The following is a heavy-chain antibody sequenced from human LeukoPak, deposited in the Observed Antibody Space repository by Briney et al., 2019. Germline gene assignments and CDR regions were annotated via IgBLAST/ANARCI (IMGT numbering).Heavy chain of an antibody. D-gene: IGHD2-2*02. V-gene: IGHV1-69*05. CDR3: ARSAGPVVVPATIGASGHYYYMDV. J-gene: IGHJ6*03. CDR1: GGTFSSYA. CDR2: IIPIFGTP. Sequence: SVKVSCKAPGGTFSSYAISWVRRAPGQGLEWLGGIIPIFGTPNYARKFQGRVTITTDESTSPASMELSSLTSDDSAVYYCARSAGPVVVPATIGASGHYYYMDVWDKGTTVTVSS.